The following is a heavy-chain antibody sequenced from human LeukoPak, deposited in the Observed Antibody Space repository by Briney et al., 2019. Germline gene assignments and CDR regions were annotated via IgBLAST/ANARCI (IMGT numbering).Heavy chain of an antibody. J-gene: IGHJ4*02. CDR2: MNPNSGNT. CDR1: GYTFTSYD. Sequence: ASVKVSCKASGYTFTSYDINWVRQATGQGLEWMGWMNPNSGNTGYAQKFQGRVTMTRNTSISTAYMELSSLRSEDTAVYYCARLHSGYSSSWYYFDYWGQGSLVTVSS. CDR3: ARLHSGYSSSWYYFDY. V-gene: IGHV1-8*01. D-gene: IGHD6-13*01.